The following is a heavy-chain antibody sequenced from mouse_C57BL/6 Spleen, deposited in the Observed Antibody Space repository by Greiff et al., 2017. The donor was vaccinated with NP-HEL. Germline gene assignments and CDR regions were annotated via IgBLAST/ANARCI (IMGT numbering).Heavy chain of an antibody. CDR2: IYPGDGDT. CDR3: AISSSSWYFDV. V-gene: IGHV1-82*01. CDR1: GYAFSSSW. J-gene: IGHJ1*03. Sequence: QVQLKESGPELVKPGASVKISCKASGYAFSSSWMNWVKQRPGKGLEWIGRIYPGDGDTNYNGKFKGKATLTADKSSSTAYMQLSSLTSEDSAVYFCAISSSSWYFDVWGTGTTVTVSS. D-gene: IGHD1-1*01.